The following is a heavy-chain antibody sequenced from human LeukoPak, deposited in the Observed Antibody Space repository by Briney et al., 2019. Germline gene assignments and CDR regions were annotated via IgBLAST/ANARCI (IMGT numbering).Heavy chain of an antibody. Sequence: GGSLRLSCAASGFTFSSYGMSWVRQAPGKGLEWVSSISGSGGSTYYADSVKGRFTISRDNSKNTLYLQMDSLRAEDTAVYYCAKDREYCSGITCTLGDYWGQGTLVTVSS. V-gene: IGHV3-23*01. D-gene: IGHD2-2*01. CDR3: AKDREYCSGITCTLGDY. J-gene: IGHJ4*02. CDR2: ISGSGGST. CDR1: GFTFSSYG.